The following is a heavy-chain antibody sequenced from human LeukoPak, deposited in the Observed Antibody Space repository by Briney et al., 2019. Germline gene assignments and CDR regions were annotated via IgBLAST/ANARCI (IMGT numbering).Heavy chain of an antibody. Sequence: GGSLRLSCTASGFTFDDYAMHWVRQAPGKGLEWVSLINWDGGSTYYADSVRGRFTISRDNSKNTLFLQMNSLRADDTAVYYCVKDSLSSRLRYFESWGQGTLVTVSS. J-gene: IGHJ4*02. V-gene: IGHV3-43D*03. D-gene: IGHD2-15*01. CDR3: VKDSLSSRLRYFES. CDR1: GFTFDDYA. CDR2: INWDGGST.